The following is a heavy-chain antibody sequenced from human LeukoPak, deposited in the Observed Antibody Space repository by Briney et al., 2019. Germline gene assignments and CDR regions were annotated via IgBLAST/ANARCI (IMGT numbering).Heavy chain of an antibody. V-gene: IGHV3-23*01. J-gene: IGHJ4*02. CDR3: AKAFVTYYYDSSGYCGFDY. D-gene: IGHD3-22*01. CDR1: GFTFSSYA. Sequence: GGSLRLSSAASGFTFSSYAMSWVRQAPGKGLEWVSAISGSGGSTYYADSVKGRFTISRDNSKNTLYLQMNSLRAEDTAVYYCAKAFVTYYYDSSGYCGFDYWGQGTLVTVSS. CDR2: ISGSGGST.